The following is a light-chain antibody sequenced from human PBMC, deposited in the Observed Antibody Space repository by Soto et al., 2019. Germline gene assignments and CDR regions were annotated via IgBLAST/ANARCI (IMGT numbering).Light chain of an antibody. CDR1: QSVSSSY. CDR3: QQYGSSTWVYP. J-gene: IGKJ2*01. Sequence: EIVLTQSPGTLSLSPGERATLSCRASQSVSSSYLAWYQQKPGQAPRLLIYGASSRATGIPDRFSGSGSGTDFTLTISRLEPEDFAVYYCQQYGSSTWVYPFGQGTKLEIK. CDR2: GAS. V-gene: IGKV3-20*01.